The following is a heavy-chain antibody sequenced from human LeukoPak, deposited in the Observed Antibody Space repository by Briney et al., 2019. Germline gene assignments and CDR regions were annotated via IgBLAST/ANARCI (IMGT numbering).Heavy chain of an antibody. V-gene: IGHV3-53*01. J-gene: IGHJ4*02. CDR2: IYNDGRT. CDR1: GFSVSNNY. CDR3: ATIVPNVVATLITDY. D-gene: IGHD5-12*01. Sequence: GGPLRLSCAASGFSVSNNYMSWVRQAPGKGLEWVSVIYNDGRTYYADSVRGRFTISRDNSENTVYLQMNSLRDDDAAVYYCATIVPNVVATLITDYWGQGTLVTVSS.